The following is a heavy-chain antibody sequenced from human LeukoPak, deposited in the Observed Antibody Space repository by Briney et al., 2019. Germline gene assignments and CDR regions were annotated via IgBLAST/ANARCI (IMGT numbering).Heavy chain of an antibody. CDR3: ARDGGSSHYSSSPETY. V-gene: IGHV1-18*01. Sequence: ASVKVSCKASGYTFTSYGISWVRQAPGQGLEWMGWISAYNGNTNYVQKLQGRVTMTTDTSTSTAYMELRSLRSDDTAVYYCARDGGSSHYSSSPETYWGQGTLVTVSS. CDR2: ISAYNGNT. J-gene: IGHJ4*02. CDR1: GYTFTSYG. D-gene: IGHD6-13*01.